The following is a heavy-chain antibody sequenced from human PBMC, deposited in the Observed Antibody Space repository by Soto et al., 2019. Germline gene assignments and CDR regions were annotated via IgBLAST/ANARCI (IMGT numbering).Heavy chain of an antibody. V-gene: IGHV3-30-3*01. CDR3: ASDQDYCGGGSCYVGYGDGMAV. Sequence: QVQLVESGGGVVQPGRSLRLSCAASGFTFSSYAMHWVRQAPGKGLEWVAVIAYDGSNKYYADSVKGRFTISRDNSKNTLYLQMNSLRAEETAVYYCASDQDYCGGGSCYVGYGDGMAVWGQGTTVTVPS. CDR2: IAYDGSNK. D-gene: IGHD2-15*01. CDR1: GFTFSSYA. J-gene: IGHJ6*02.